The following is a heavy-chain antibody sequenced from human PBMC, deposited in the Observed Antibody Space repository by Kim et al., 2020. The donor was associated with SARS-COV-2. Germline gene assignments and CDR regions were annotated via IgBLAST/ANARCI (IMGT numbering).Heavy chain of an antibody. V-gene: IGHV1-3*01. CDR3: ARLGCGGDCYGAFDI. J-gene: IGHJ3*02. D-gene: IGHD2-21*02. Sequence: KFQSRVTITRDTSASTAYMELSSLRSEDTAVYYCARLGCGGDCYGAFDIWGQGTMVTVSS.